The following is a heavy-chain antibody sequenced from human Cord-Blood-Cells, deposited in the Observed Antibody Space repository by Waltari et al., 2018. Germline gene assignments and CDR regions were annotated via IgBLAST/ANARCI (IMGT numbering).Heavy chain of an antibody. Sequence: QVQLVQSGAVVKKPGSSVKVYCKASGGTFSSYAISWVRQAPGQGLWWKEGIIPIFGTANYAKKFQGRVTITADESTSTAYRELSSLRSEDTAVYYCARAHSGSYRGGDDAFDIWGQGTMVTVSS. CDR3: ARAHSGSYRGGDDAFDI. J-gene: IGHJ3*02. CDR2: IIPIFGTA. CDR1: GGTFSSYA. V-gene: IGHV1-69*01. D-gene: IGHD1-26*01.